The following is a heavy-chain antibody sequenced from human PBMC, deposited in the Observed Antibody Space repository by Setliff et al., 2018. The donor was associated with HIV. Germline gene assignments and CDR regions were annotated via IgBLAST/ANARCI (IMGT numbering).Heavy chain of an antibody. CDR1: GGSFSGYY. CDR2: INHSGST. J-gene: IGHJ3*02. CDR3: ARVVVSGYDDAFDI. Sequence: SETLSLTCAVYGGSFSGYYWSWIRQPPGKGLEWIGEINHSGSTNYNPSLKSRATISVDTSKNQFSLKLSSVTAADTAVYYCARVVVSGYDDAFDIWGQGTMVTVSS. V-gene: IGHV4-34*01. D-gene: IGHD1-1*01.